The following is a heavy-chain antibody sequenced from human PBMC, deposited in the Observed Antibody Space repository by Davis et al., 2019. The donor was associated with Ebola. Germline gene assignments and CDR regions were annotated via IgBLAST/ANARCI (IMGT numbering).Heavy chain of an antibody. D-gene: IGHD1-1*01. CDR1: GFTFSSYA. J-gene: IGHJ4*02. CDR2: ISGSGGST. V-gene: IGHV3-23*01. Sequence: GESLKISCAASGFTFSSYAMSWVRQAPGKGLEWVSAISGSGGSTYYADSVKGRFTISRDNSKNTLYLQMNSLRAEDTAVYYCASPPEHNGNWGQGTLVTVSS. CDR3: ASPPEHNGN.